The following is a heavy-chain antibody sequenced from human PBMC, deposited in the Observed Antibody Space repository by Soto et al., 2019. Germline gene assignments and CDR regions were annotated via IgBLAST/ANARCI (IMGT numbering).Heavy chain of an antibody. CDR2: IWYDGSNK. D-gene: IGHD3-9*01. CDR1: GFTFSSYG. CDR3: AIVPYDILTGYNPRLLYV. V-gene: IGHV3-33*01. Sequence: PGGSLRLSCAASGFTFSSYGMHWVRQAPGKGLEWVAVIWYDGSNKYYADSVKGRFTISRDNSKNTLYLQMNSLRAEDTAVYYCAIVPYDILTGYNPRLLYVRGKGTTVTVSS. J-gene: IGHJ6*04.